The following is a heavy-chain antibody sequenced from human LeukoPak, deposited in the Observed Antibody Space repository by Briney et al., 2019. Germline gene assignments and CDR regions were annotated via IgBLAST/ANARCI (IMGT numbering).Heavy chain of an antibody. CDR2: ISSSGSTI. Sequence: PGGSLRLSCAASGFTFSSYEMNWVRQAPGKGLEWVSYISSSGSTIYYADSVKGRLTISRDNAKNSLYLQMNSLRAEDTAVYYCARDRDHSSSWYEDYYYYGMDVWGQGTTVTVSS. CDR1: GFTFSSYE. CDR3: ARDRDHSSSWYEDYYYYGMDV. D-gene: IGHD6-13*01. J-gene: IGHJ6*02. V-gene: IGHV3-48*03.